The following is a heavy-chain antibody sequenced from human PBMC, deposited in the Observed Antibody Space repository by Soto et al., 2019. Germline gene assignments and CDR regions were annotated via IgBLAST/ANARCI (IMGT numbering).Heavy chain of an antibody. CDR1: GYTFTNYH. V-gene: IGHV1-46*01. Sequence: QVQVVQSGAEVKKPGASVKVSCKTSGYTFTNYHVHWVRQAPGQGLEWMGAINPNGGSTTYAQHLQGRVTMTSDSSTSTVYMEMGSLRSDDSPVYYRALPKNTLGWSNFWGQGTLVTVS. D-gene: IGHD6-19*01. CDR2: INPNGGST. J-gene: IGHJ4*02. CDR3: ALPKNTLGWSNF.